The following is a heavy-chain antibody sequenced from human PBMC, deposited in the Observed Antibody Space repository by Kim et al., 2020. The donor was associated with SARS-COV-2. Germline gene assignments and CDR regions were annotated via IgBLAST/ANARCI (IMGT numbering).Heavy chain of an antibody. V-gene: IGHV3-30*18. CDR1: GFTFSSHG. CDR3: AKDIGWGWYGGFGYGIDV. D-gene: IGHD6-19*01. Sequence: GGSLRLSCAASGFTFSSHGMHWVRQAPGKGLEWVAVISFDGSNKYSADSVKGRFTISRDNSKNTLYLQMNSLRADDTAVYYCAKDIGWGWYGGFGYGIDVWGQGTTVTVS. J-gene: IGHJ6*02. CDR2: ISFDGSNK.